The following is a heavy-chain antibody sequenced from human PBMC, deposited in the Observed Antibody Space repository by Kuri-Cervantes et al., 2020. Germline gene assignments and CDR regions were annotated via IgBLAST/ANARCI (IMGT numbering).Heavy chain of an antibody. J-gene: IGHJ4*02. V-gene: IGHV4-38-2*01. CDR3: ARRLSYSGHEIDY. D-gene: IGHD2-15*01. CDR1: GYSVSSGYD. Sequence: SETLSLTCLVSGYSVSSGYDWGWIRQLPGKGLEWIGEINHSGRTNYKPSHKTRVTISVDASKSQFSLKLSSVTAADTAVYYCARRLSYSGHEIDYWGQGTLVTVS. CDR2: INHSGRT.